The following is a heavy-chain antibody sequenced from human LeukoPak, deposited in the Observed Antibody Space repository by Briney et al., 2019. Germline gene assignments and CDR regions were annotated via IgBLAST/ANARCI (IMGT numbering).Heavy chain of an antibody. CDR3: ANTEDYYVSSCSTPYYGVY. V-gene: IGHV3-23*01. J-gene: IGHJ4*02. CDR1: GFTFISYA. CDR2: ISGSGGST. Sequence: PGGSLRLSCAASGFTFISYAMSWVRQAPGKGLEWVSAISGSGGSTYYADSVKGRFTISRDNSKNTLYLQMNSLRAEDTAVYYCANTEDYYVSSCSTPYYGVYWGQGTLVTVSS. D-gene: IGHD3-22*01.